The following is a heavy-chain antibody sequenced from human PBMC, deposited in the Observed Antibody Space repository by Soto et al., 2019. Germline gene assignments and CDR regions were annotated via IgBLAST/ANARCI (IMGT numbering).Heavy chain of an antibody. V-gene: IGHV1-69*06. D-gene: IGHD3-10*01. CDR1: GGTFSSYA. CDR3: ASGFHYYGSGSYFRYYYGMDV. CDR2: IIPIFGTA. J-gene: IGHJ6*02. Sequence: SVKVSCKASGGTFSSYAISWVRQAPGQGLEWMGGIIPIFGTANYAQKFQGRVTITADKSTSTAYMELSSLRSEDTAVYYCASGFHYYGSGSYFRYYYGMDVWGQGSTVTVSS.